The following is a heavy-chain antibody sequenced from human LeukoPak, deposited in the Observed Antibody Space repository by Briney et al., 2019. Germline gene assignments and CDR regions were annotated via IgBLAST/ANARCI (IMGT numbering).Heavy chain of an antibody. CDR3: ARGGSPVIDYGDDFDY. CDR2: IYYSGST. J-gene: IGHJ4*02. V-gene: IGHV4-59*01. CDR1: GGSISSYY. Sequence: SETLSLTCTVSGGSISSYYWSWLRQPPGKGLEWIGYIYYSGSTNYNPSLKSRVTISVDTSKNQFSLKLSSVTAADTAVYYCARGGSPVIDYGDDFDYWGQGTLVTVSS. D-gene: IGHD4-17*01.